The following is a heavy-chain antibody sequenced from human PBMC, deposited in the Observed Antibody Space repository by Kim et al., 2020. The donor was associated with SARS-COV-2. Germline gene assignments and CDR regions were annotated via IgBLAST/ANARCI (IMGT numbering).Heavy chain of an antibody. D-gene: IGHD6-13*01. V-gene: IGHV4-59*01. CDR3: ARELLAAAGDYYGMDV. J-gene: IGHJ6*02. Sequence: PQRRVTISVDTSKNQFSLKLSSVTAADTAVYYCARELLAAAGDYYGMDVWGQGTTVTVSS.